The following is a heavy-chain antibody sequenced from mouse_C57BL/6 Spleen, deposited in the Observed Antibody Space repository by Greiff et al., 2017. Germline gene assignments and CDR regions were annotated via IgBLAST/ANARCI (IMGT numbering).Heavy chain of an antibody. CDR2: ISYDGSN. V-gene: IGHV3-6*01. CDR1: GYSITSGYY. D-gene: IGHD2-3*01. CDR3: ARRFYDGYYVEAMDY. Sequence: ESGPGLVKPSQSLSLTCSVTGYSITSGYYWNWIRQFPGNKLEWRGYISYDGSNNYNPSFKNRISITPDTSKNQFFLKLNSVTTEDTATYYCARRFYDGYYVEAMDYWGQGTSVTVSS. J-gene: IGHJ4*01.